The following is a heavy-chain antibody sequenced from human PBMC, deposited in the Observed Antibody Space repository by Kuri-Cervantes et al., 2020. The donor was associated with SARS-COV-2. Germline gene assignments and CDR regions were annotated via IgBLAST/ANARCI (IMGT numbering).Heavy chain of an antibody. D-gene: IGHD1-26*01. CDR1: GGSFSYYY. V-gene: IGHV4-34*01. J-gene: IGHJ5*02. CDR2: INHSGCT. Sequence: SQTPSLPRTVYGGSFSYYYGRWIRQPPGKGLEWIGDINHSGCTNYNPSLKSRVTISVDRSKNRIPLKLSSVTAADTAVYYCARAGVGSVSFDPWGQGTLVTVSS. CDR3: ARAGVGSVSFDP.